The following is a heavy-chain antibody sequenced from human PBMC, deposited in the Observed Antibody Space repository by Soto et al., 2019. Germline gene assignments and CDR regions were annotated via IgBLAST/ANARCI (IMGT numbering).Heavy chain of an antibody. D-gene: IGHD3-10*01. CDR1: GFTFGSYG. CDR2: IWYDGSNK. CDR3: ARDRYGSGGAFDI. Sequence: GGSLRLSGSASGFTFGSYGMHWVRQAPGKGLEWVAVIWYDGSNKYYADSVKGRFTISRDNSKNTLYLQMNSLRAEDTAVYYCARDRYGSGGAFDIWGQGTMVTVSS. J-gene: IGHJ3*02. V-gene: IGHV3-33*01.